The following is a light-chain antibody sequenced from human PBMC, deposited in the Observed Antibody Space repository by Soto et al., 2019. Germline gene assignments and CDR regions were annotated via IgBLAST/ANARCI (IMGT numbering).Light chain of an antibody. CDR1: QSVGSD. CDR3: QQYNNWPRT. CDR2: GAS. Sequence: EIVLTQSPATLSVSPGERATLSCRASQSVGSDLAWYYQKPGQAPRLLIYGASTRATGIPARFGGSGSGTEFTLTINSLQSEDFAVYYCQQYNNWPRTFGQGTKVDI. J-gene: IGKJ1*01. V-gene: IGKV3-15*01.